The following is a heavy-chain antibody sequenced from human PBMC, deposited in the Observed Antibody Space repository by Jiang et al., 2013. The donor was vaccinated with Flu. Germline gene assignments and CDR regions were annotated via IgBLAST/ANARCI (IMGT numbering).Heavy chain of an antibody. V-gene: IGHV4-39*01. Sequence: LVKPSETLSLTCTVSGGSISSSSYYWGWIRQPPGKGLEWIGSIYYSGSTYYNPSLKSRVTISVDTSKNQFSLKLSSVTAADTAVYYCARLRTYDSSGYYWEEGAVYFDYWGQGTLVTVSS. CDR1: GGSISSSSYY. D-gene: IGHD3-22*01. CDR3: ARLRTYDSSGYYWEEGAVYFDY. CDR2: IYYSGST. J-gene: IGHJ4*02.